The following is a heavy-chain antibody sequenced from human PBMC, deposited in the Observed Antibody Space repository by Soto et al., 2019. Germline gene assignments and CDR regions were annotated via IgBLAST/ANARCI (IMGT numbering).Heavy chain of an antibody. CDR2: IYWDDDK. D-gene: IGHD6-19*01. Sequence: QITLKESGPTLVKPTQTLTLTCTFSGFSLSTSEVGVGWIRQPPGKALQWLALIYWDDDKRYSPSLKSRLTTXXDXSXXQVVLTLTNMDPVDTATYYCAHAPGIAVTTNWFDPWGQGILVTVSS. J-gene: IGHJ5*02. V-gene: IGHV2-5*02. CDR3: AHAPGIAVTTNWFDP. CDR1: GFSLSTSEVG.